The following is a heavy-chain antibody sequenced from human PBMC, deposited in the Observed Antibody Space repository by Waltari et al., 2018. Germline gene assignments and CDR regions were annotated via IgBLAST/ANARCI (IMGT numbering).Heavy chain of an antibody. CDR3: AREHEDAFDI. CDR1: GGSISSYY. CDR2: IYYSGST. Sequence: QVQLQESGPGLVKPSETLSLTCPVSGGSISSYYWSWIRQPPGKGLEWIGYIYYSGSTNYNPSLKSRVTISVDTSKNQFSLKLSSVTAADTAVYYCAREHEDAFDIWGQGTMVTVSS. V-gene: IGHV4-59*01. J-gene: IGHJ3*02.